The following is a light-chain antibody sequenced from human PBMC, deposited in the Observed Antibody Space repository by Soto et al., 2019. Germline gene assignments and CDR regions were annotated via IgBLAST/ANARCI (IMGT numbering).Light chain of an antibody. Sequence: DIQMTQSPSSLSASVGDRVTITCRASHGISNYLAWYQQKPGRDPRLLIYAASTLQSEVPSRFSGSGSGTDFTLTISSLQPEDVASYYCQKYNGAPLIFGGGTKVEIK. V-gene: IGKV1-27*01. CDR1: HGISNY. CDR2: AAS. J-gene: IGKJ4*01. CDR3: QKYNGAPLI.